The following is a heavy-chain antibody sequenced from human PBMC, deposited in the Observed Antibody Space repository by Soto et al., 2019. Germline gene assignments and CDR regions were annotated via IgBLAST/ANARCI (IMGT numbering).Heavy chain of an antibody. J-gene: IGHJ6*02. CDR1: GFTFSSYS. CDR3: ARERRVATPGGMDV. Sequence: GGSLRLSCAASGFTFSSYSMNWVRQAPGKGLEWVSSISSSSSYIYYADSVKGRFTISRDNAKNSLYLQMNSLRAEDTAVYYCARERRVATPGGMDVWGQGATVTVSS. V-gene: IGHV3-21*01. D-gene: IGHD5-12*01. CDR2: ISSSSSYI.